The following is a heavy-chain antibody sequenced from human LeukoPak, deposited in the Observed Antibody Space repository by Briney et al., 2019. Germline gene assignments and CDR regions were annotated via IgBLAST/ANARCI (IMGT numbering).Heavy chain of an antibody. D-gene: IGHD3-10*01. CDR2: IYYSGST. V-gene: IGHV4-39*01. J-gene: IGHJ4*02. CDR3: ARKPYGSGRFDY. CDR1: GGSISSSSYY. Sequence: SETLSLTCTVSGGSISSSSYYWGWIRQPPGKGLEWIGSIYYSGSTSYSPSLKSRVTISVDTSKNQFSLKLNSVTAADTAMYYCARKPYGSGRFDYWGQGTLVTVSS.